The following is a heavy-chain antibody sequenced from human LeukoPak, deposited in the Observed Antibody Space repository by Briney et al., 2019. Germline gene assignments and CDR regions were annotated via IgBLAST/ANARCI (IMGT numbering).Heavy chain of an antibody. D-gene: IGHD3-16*02. V-gene: IGHV1-46*01. CDR1: GYTFTSYY. CDR3: ARTVRLGELSSPFDP. Sequence: ASVKVSCKASGYTFTSYYMHWVRQAPGQGLEWMGIINPSGGSTSYAQKFQGRVTMTRDTSTSTVYMELSSLRSEDTAVCYCARTVRLGELSSPFDPWGQGTLVTVSS. J-gene: IGHJ5*02. CDR2: INPSGGST.